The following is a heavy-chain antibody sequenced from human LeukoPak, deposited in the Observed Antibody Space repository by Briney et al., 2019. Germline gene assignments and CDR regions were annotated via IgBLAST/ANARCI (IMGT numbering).Heavy chain of an antibody. Sequence: ASVKVSCKASGYTFTSYDINWVRQATGQGLEWMGWMNPNSGSTGYAQKFQGRVTITRNTSISTAYMELSGLRSGDTAVYYCARGRSTGYPYYFEYWGQGTLVTVSS. V-gene: IGHV1-8*03. D-gene: IGHD5-12*01. CDR3: ARGRSTGYPYYFEY. CDR1: GYTFTSYD. CDR2: MNPNSGST. J-gene: IGHJ4*02.